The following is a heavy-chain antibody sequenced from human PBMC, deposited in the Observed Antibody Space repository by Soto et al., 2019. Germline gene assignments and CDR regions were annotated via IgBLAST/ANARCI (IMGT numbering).Heavy chain of an antibody. CDR1: GVSISSGNYY. J-gene: IGHJ5*02. V-gene: IGHV4-31*03. CDR3: ARVFSDSSSFFDP. CDR2: IYYSGST. Sequence: SETLSLTCTVSGVSISSGNYYWSWIRQHPGKGLEWIGYIYYSGSTSYNPSLKSRVTISVDTSKNHFSLKLSSVTAADTAVYYCARVFSDSSSFFDPWGQGTLVTVSS. D-gene: IGHD6-13*01.